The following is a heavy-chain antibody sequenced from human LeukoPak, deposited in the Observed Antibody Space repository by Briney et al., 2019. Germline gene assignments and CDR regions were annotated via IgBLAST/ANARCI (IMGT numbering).Heavy chain of an antibody. CDR3: AKFAGLCGSANTCYHFDC. J-gene: IGHJ4*02. CDR2: LSGSGGST. Sequence: PGGSLRLSCDASGFTFSTYAMSWVRQAPGEGLEWVSGLSGSGGSTWYADSVKGRFTISRDNSKNTVYLHMNSLRAEDTAVYYCAKFAGLCGSANTCYHFDCWGQGTLVTVSS. CDR1: GFTFSTYA. V-gene: IGHV3-23*01. D-gene: IGHD2-2*01.